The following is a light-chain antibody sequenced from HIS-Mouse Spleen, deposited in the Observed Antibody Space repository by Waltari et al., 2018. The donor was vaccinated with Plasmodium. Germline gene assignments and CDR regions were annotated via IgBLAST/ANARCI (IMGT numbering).Light chain of an antibody. V-gene: IGKV3-20*01. CDR3: QQYGSSPYT. CDR1: PSVSSSY. J-gene: IGKJ2*01. Sequence: EIVLTQSPGTLSLSQGDRATLSCRASPSVSSSYLAWYQQQPGQDPRLLIYGASSRATGIPDRFSGSGSGTDFTLTISRLEPEDFAVYYCQQYGSSPYTFGQGTKLEIK. CDR2: GAS.